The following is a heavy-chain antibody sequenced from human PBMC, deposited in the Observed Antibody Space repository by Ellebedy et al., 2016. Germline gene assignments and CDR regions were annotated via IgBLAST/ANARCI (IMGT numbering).Heavy chain of an antibody. CDR3: ARVTLSAGNQYGSGSYDY. J-gene: IGHJ4*02. Sequence: GGSLRLXXGASGFTFSTSAMSWVRQAPGKGLEWVSAISSSSTYIFYVDSVKGRFTISRDDAKNSLYLQMNSLSAEDTAVYYCARVTLSAGNQYGSGSYDYWGQGTLVTVSS. V-gene: IGHV3-21*01. CDR2: ISSSSTYI. CDR1: GFTFSTSA. D-gene: IGHD3-10*01.